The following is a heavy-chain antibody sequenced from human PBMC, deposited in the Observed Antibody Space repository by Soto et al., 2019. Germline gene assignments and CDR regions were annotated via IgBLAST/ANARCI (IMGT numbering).Heavy chain of an antibody. CDR2: MHADTGKT. J-gene: IGHJ6*02. CDR3: ARSWVTGKGGMDV. V-gene: IGHV1-8*01. CDR1: GNTFTNLD. D-gene: IGHD3-16*01. Sequence: ASVKVSCKTSGNTFTNLDLNWVRQAPGQGLDWMGYMHADTGKTGHAQKFQGRVSMTRNTATSTAYMELSTLRADDTAVYYCARSWVTGKGGMDVWGQGTTVTVSS.